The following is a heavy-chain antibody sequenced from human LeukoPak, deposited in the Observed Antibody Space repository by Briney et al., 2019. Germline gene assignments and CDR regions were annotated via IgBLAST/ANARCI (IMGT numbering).Heavy chain of an antibody. V-gene: IGHV1-2*02. CDR1: GYTFTGYY. CDR2: INPNSGGT. D-gene: IGHD2-15*01. CDR3: ARSTLGYCSGGSCYAWFDP. J-gene: IGHJ5*02. Sequence: ASVKVSCKASGYTFTGYYMHWVRQAPGHGLEWMGWINPNSGGTNYAQKFQGRVTMTRDTSISTAYMELSRLRSDDTAVYYCARSTLGYCSGGSCYAWFDPWGQGTLVTVSP.